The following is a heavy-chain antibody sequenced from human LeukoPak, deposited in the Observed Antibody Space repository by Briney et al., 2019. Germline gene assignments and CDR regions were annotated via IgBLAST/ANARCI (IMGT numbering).Heavy chain of an antibody. CDR3: ARNRRDQIVGATKEFDY. V-gene: IGHV4-61*01. CDR1: GGSVSSGISY. D-gene: IGHD1-26*01. Sequence: SSETLSLTCSVSGGSVSSGISYWSWIRQPPGEGLEWIAYISDSGGSDYNPSLRGRVTISLDTSKNQFSLRLTSVTAADTAVYYCARNRRDQIVGATKEFDYWGQGTLVTVSS. CDR2: ISDSGGS. J-gene: IGHJ4*02.